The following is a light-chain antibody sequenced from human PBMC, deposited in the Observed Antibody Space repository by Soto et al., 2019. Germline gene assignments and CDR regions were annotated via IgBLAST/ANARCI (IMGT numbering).Light chain of an antibody. CDR3: VAWDDNLDAQV. CDR1: RANIGRNF. CDR2: RNN. J-gene: IGLJ3*02. Sequence: QSLLTQSPSASVTPGQRVTISCSGSRANIGRNFAYWYQHVPGTAPRLLIQRNNERPSGVPDRFSGSKSGTSVSLAIRGLRSDDEATYYCVAWDDNLDAQVFGGGTTLTVL. V-gene: IGLV1-47*01.